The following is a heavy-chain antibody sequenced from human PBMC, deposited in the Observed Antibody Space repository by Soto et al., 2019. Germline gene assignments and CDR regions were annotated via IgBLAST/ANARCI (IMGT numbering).Heavy chain of an antibody. Sequence: QVQLQESGPGLVKPSETLSLTCTVSGGSISSYYWSWIRQPAGKGLEWIGRIYTSGSTNCNPSLKSRVTTSEDTSKRHFSLKLTSVTAADTTVYYCARGRDFWGGYLGYYFDYWGQGTLVTVSS. J-gene: IGHJ4*02. CDR2: IYTSGST. D-gene: IGHD3-3*01. CDR1: GGSISSYY. V-gene: IGHV4-4*07. CDR3: ARGRDFWGGYLGYYFDY.